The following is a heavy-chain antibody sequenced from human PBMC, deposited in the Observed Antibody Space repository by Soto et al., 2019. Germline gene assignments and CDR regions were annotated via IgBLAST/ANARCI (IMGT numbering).Heavy chain of an antibody. V-gene: IGHV6-1*01. CDR3: AREAAAARRLSGMDV. J-gene: IGHJ6*02. D-gene: IGHD6-13*01. CDR1: GDCVSSNSAA. CDR2: TYYRSKWYN. Sequence: SQTLSLTCAISGDCVSSNSAAWNWIRQPPSRGLEWLGRTYYRSKWYNDYAVSVKSRITINPDTSKNQLSLQLNSVSPEDTAMYYCAREAAAARRLSGMDVWGQGTTVIVSS.